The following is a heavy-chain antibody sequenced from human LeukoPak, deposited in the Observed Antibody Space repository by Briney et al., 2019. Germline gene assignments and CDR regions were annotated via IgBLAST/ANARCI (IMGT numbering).Heavy chain of an antibody. J-gene: IGHJ4*02. Sequence: GGSLGLSCAASGFTFSNYAMNLVRQAPGKGLEWVSVISGSGGVTFYADSMKGRFTISRDNTKNTLYLQMNSLRAEDTAVYFCAVREGASYSGRFDYWGQGNLVTVSS. D-gene: IGHD1-26*01. CDR3: AVREGASYSGRFDY. CDR2: ISGSGGVT. V-gene: IGHV3-23*01. CDR1: GFTFSNYA.